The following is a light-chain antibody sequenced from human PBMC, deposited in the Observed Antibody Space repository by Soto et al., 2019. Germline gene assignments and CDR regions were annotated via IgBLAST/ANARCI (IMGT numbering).Light chain of an antibody. CDR2: ETS. CDR1: SSNIGSKT. J-gene: IGLJ1*01. V-gene: IGLV1-44*01. CDR3: FSFTSTNTHV. Sequence: QSVLTQPPSASGTPGQRVTISCSGSSSNIGSKTVNWYQQLPGAAPKLLIYETSKRPSGVSDRFSGSKSGNTASLTISGLQAEDEADYYCFSFTSTNTHVFGSGTKVTVL.